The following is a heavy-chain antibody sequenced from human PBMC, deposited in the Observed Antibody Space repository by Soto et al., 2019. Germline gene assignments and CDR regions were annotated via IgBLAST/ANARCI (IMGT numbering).Heavy chain of an antibody. CDR1: GGSISSGGYY. V-gene: IGHV4-31*03. D-gene: IGHD3-22*01. J-gene: IGHJ5*02. CDR2: IYYSGST. Sequence: SETLSLTCTVSGGSISSGGYYWNWIRQHPGKGLEWIAYIYYSGSTYYNPSLKSRVTISIDTSKNQFSLMLSSVTAADTAVYYCATEGGVVDANWFGPWGQGTLVTVSS. CDR3: ATEGGVVDANWFGP.